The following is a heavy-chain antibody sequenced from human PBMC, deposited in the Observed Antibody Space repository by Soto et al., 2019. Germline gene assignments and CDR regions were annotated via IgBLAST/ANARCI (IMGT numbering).Heavy chain of an antibody. CDR2: TYYRSKWDN. J-gene: IGHJ6*02. CDR1: GDGVSSNSAA. Sequence: SQTLSLTCAISGDGVSSNSAAWNWIRQSPSRGLELLGRTYYRSKWDNDYAVSVKSRITINPDTSKNQFSLQLNSVTPEDTAVYYSARDKPAEAQPARPYFYYGMEVWPQATTVSISS. CDR3: ARDKPAEAQPARPYFYYGMEV. V-gene: IGHV6-1*01. D-gene: IGHD6-13*01.